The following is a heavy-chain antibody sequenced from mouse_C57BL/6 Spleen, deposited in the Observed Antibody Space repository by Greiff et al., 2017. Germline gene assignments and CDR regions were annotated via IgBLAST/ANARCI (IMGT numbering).Heavy chain of an antibody. CDR2: IDPSDSYT. CDR3: AREPGGTAHLHY. J-gene: IGHJ2*01. CDR1: GYTFTSYW. V-gene: IGHV1-69*01. D-gene: IGHD3-2*02. Sequence: QVQLQQPGAELVMPGASVKLSCKASGYTFTSYWMHWVKQRPGQGLEWIGEIDPSDSYTNYNQKFKGKSTLTVDKSSSTAYMQLSSLTSEDSAVYYCAREPGGTAHLHYWGQGTTLTVSS.